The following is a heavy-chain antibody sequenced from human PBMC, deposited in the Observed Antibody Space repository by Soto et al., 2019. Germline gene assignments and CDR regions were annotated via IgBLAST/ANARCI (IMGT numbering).Heavy chain of an antibody. Sequence: GESLKISCKGSGYSFTSYWIDWVRQMPGKGLEWMGIIYPGDSDTRYSPSFQGQVTISADKSIGTAYLQWSSLKASDTAMYYCATSFSSSWYYFDYWGQGTLVTVSS. J-gene: IGHJ4*02. D-gene: IGHD6-13*01. CDR1: GYSFTSYW. CDR2: IYPGDSDT. CDR3: ATSFSSSWYYFDY. V-gene: IGHV5-51*01.